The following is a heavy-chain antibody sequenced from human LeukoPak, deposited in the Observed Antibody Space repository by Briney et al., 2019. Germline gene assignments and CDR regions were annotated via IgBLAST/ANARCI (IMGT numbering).Heavy chain of an antibody. J-gene: IGHJ4*02. Sequence: PGGSLRLSCAASGFIFRDYWMLWVRQVPGKGLIWVSRIDRDGFPTIYADSVKGRFTVPRNNARNTLYLQMNNLRDEDSAVYYCAASRWSGALDFWGKGSLVTVSS. CDR3: AASRWSGALDF. CDR1: GFIFRDYW. CDR2: IDRDGFPT. D-gene: IGHD3-3*01. V-gene: IGHV3-74*01.